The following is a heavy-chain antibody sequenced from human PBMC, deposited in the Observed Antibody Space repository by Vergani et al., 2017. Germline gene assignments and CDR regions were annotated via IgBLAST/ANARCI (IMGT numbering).Heavy chain of an antibody. D-gene: IGHD2-15*01. J-gene: IGHJ5*02. CDR1: GYTFTGYY. V-gene: IGHV1-2*02. Sequence: QVQLVQSGAEVKKPGASVKVSCKASGYTFTGYYMHWVRQAPGQGLEWMGSINPNSGGTNYAQKFQGRVTMTRDTSISTAYMGLSRMGSDDTAVYYCSTMIVYCSGGSCWDWFDPWGQGTLVTVSS. CDR3: STMIVYCSGGSCWDWFDP. CDR2: INPNSGGT.